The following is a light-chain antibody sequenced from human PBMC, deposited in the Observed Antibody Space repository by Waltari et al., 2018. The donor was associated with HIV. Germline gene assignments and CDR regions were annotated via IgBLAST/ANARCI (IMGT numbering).Light chain of an antibody. V-gene: IGLV6-57*04. CDR2: EDT. Sequence: FMLTQPHSMSESPGRTVTISCTRSSGNIASNSVQWYQQRPGSAPITVIYEDTQRPPGVPRRFSGCLDSSSNSASLTISGLRSEDEADYYCQSYDTSNHLIFGGGTKLTVL. CDR3: QSYDTSNHLI. J-gene: IGLJ2*01. CDR1: SGNIASNS.